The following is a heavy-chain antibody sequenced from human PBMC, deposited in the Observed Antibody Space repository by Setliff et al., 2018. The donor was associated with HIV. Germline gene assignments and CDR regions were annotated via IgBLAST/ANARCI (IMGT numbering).Heavy chain of an antibody. CDR2: IQPDDSDT. CDR1: GYTFTKYW. J-gene: IGHJ4*02. D-gene: IGHD4-17*01. Sequence: PGESLKISCKGSGYTFTKYWIAWVRQMPGKGLEWMGIIQPDDSDTRYSPSFQGQVTISADKSISTAYLQWSSLKASDSAVFYCASGPRRVTTIGYYLDYWGQGTLVTVS. CDR3: ASGPRRVTTIGYYLDY. V-gene: IGHV5-51*01.